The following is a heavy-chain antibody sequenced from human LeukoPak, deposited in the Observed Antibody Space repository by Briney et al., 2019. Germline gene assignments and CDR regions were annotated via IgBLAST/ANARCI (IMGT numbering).Heavy chain of an antibody. V-gene: IGHV5-51*01. CDR2: IYSGDSDT. D-gene: IGHD2/OR15-2a*01. J-gene: IGHJ6*03. Sequence: GESLKISCKGSGYSLISHWIGWVREVPGKGLEWRGIIYSGDSDTRYSPAFEGQFTMSVGKSIRTAYLPGSSLKASDTAVYYCARANISPRVPWYYHYVDVWGKGPMVTVSS. CDR1: GYSLISHW. CDR3: ARANISPRVPWYYHYVDV.